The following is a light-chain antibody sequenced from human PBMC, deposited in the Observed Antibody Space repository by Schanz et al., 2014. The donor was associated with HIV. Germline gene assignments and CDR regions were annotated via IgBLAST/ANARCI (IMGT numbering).Light chain of an antibody. CDR2: ATL. CDR1: DSNTGSNP. Sequence: QSVLTQPPSASGTPGQRVTISCSGSDSNTGSNPVNWYQQLPGTAPKLLKYATLQRPSGVPDRFTGSESGTSASLAISGLQSEDEGDYYCATWDDGLDAWVFGGGTKLTVL. CDR3: ATWDDGLDAWV. V-gene: IGLV1-44*01. J-gene: IGLJ3*02.